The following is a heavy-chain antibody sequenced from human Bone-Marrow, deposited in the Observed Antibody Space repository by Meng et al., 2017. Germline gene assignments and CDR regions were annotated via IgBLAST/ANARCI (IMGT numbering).Heavy chain of an antibody. V-gene: IGHV3-30*04. D-gene: IGHD3-10*01. CDR1: GFTFSSYA. CDR2: ISYDGSNK. J-gene: IGHJ4*02. CDR3: ARAVLLWFGEIDY. Sequence: GKSLKISCAASGFTFSSYAMHWVRQAPGKGLEWVAVISYDGSNKYYADSVKGRFTISRDNSKNTLYLQMNSLRAEDTAVYYCARAVLLWFGEIDYWGQGTLVTVSS.